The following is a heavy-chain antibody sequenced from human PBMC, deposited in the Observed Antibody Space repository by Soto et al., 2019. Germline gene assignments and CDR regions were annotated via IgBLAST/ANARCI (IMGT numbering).Heavy chain of an antibody. V-gene: IGHV3-23*01. J-gene: IGHJ6*02. CDR1: GVTLRSHA. Sequence: RLSCAVSGVTLRSHAMSWVRQAPGKGLEWVSGISTSGGSTYFADSVKGRFTISRDNSKNMVFLQMSSLRADDTAVYYCAKDSYFDFWSGEQHYYDYGMDVWGQGTTATVSS. CDR2: ISTSGGST. CDR3: AKDSYFDFWSGEQHYYDYGMDV. D-gene: IGHD3-3*01.